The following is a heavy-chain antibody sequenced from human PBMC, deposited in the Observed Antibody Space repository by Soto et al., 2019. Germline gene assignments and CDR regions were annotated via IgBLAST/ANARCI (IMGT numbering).Heavy chain of an antibody. D-gene: IGHD3-10*01. CDR2: INPSGGST. V-gene: IGHV1-46*03. Sequence: VKVSCKASGYTFTSYYMHWVRQAPGQGLEWMGIINPSGGSTSYAQKFQGRVTMTRDTSTSTVYMELSSLRSEDTAVYYCARGAYYGSGSLFIPFDYWGQGTLVTVSS. CDR3: ARGAYYGSGSLFIPFDY. J-gene: IGHJ4*02. CDR1: GYTFTSYY.